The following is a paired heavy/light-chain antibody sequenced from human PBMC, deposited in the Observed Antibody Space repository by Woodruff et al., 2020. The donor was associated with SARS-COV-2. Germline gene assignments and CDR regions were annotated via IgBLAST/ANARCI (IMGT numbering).Light chain of an antibody. J-gene: IGLJ2*01. Sequence: QSVLTQPPSASGTPGQRVTISCSGSSSNIGSNTVNWYQQLPGTAPKLLIYNNNQRPSGVPDRFSGSKSGTSASLAISGLQSEDEADYYCAAWDDSLNGPVFGGGTKLTVL. CDR3: AAWDDSLNGPV. CDR1: SSNIGSNT. CDR2: NNN. V-gene: IGLV1-44*01.
Heavy chain of an antibody. V-gene: IGHV4-61*01. CDR3: ARVEYHHAFDL. J-gene: IGHJ3*01. CDR1: GGSVSSGSYY. D-gene: IGHD2-2*01. Sequence: QVQLQESGPGLVKSSETLSLTCTVSGGSVSSGSYYWSWIRQPPGKGLEWIGYIYYRGSTNYNPSLKSRVTISVDTSKNQFSLKLSSVTAVDTAVYYCARVEYHHAFDLWGQGTMVTVSS. CDR2: IYYRGST.